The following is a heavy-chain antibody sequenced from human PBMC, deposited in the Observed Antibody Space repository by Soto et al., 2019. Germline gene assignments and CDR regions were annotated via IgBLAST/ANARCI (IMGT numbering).Heavy chain of an antibody. V-gene: IGHV4-61*01. CDR2: ISYSGIT. J-gene: IGHJ5*02. Sequence: SETLSLTCSVSGGSISSSSGYWGRISKPPGKGLEWIGYISYSGITNYNPSLKSRVTISVDTSKSQFSLKVTSVTAADTAVYYCARDMGQGYGERNWFDPWGQGTLVTVSS. D-gene: IGHD4-17*01. CDR3: ARDMGQGYGERNWFDP. CDR1: GGSISSSSGY.